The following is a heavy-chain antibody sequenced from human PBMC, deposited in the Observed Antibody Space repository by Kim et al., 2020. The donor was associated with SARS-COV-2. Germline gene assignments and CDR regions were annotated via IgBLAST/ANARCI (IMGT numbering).Heavy chain of an antibody. V-gene: IGHV4-39*01. CDR1: GGSFSSTIYY. Sequence: SETLSLTCSVSGGSFSSTIYYWGWVRQPPGKGLEWIGTIFYSGNTYYNPSLKSRVTISVDTSKNQFSLRLTSVTAADTAVYYCAGWGRFGYWGQGTLVTVSS. CDR3: AGWGRFGY. D-gene: IGHD3-10*01. CDR2: IFYSGNT. J-gene: IGHJ4*02.